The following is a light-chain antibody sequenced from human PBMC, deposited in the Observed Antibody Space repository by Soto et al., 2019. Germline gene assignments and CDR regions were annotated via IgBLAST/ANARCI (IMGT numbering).Light chain of an antibody. Sequence: DVVMTQSPLSLPVTLGQPASISCRSSQSLVYSDGNTYLDWFQQRPGQSPRRLIYKVSTRDSGVPDRFSGSGSGTDFTPKISRVEAEDVGIYYCMQGTYWPRTFGQGTKVEIK. CDR3: MQGTYWPRT. J-gene: IGKJ1*01. V-gene: IGKV2-30*01. CDR1: QSLVYSDGNTY. CDR2: KVS.